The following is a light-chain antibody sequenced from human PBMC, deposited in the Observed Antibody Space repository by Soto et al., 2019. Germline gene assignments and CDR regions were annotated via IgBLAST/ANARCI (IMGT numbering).Light chain of an antibody. Sequence: QSVLTQPRSVSGSPGQSVTISCTGTSSDVGGYDYVSWSQHHPGKAPKLMIYDVNKRPSGVPDRFSGSKSGNTASLTISGLQAEDEADYYCCSYAGSNTLVFGGGTKVTVL. V-gene: IGLV2-11*01. CDR3: CSYAGSNTLV. J-gene: IGLJ2*01. CDR1: SSDVGGYDY. CDR2: DVN.